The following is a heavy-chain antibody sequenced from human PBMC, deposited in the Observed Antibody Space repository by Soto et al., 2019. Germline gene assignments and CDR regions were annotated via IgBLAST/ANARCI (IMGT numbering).Heavy chain of an antibody. V-gene: IGHV4-31*02. J-gene: IGHJ5*02. CDR3: ARYGSGSYFWFDP. CDR1: GGSLKSGGYY. CDR2: IYYTGRT. Sequence: TCTVSGGSLKSGGYYWSWIRQHPGRGLEWIGYIYYTGRTYYNPSLESRVTFSVDTSKNQFSLKLSSVSAADTAVYYCARYGSGSYFWFDPWGQGTLVTVPQ. D-gene: IGHD3-10*01.